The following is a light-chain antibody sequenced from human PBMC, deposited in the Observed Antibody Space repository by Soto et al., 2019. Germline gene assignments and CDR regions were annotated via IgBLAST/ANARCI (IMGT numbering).Light chain of an antibody. Sequence: EIVLTQSPGTLSLSPGERATLSCRASQSVRSTFLAWYQQKPGQAPRFLIYGVPTRATGIPDRFSGSGSGTDFALTISRLEPEDFAVYFCQQYGDSPWTFGQGTKVEI. V-gene: IGKV3-20*01. CDR3: QQYGDSPWT. J-gene: IGKJ1*01. CDR2: GVP. CDR1: QSVRSTF.